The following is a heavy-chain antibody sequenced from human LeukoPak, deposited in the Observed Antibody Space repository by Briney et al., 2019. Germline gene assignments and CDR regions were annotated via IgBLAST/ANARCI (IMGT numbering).Heavy chain of an antibody. CDR1: GFTVSSNY. V-gene: IGHV3-66*01. J-gene: IGHJ4*02. CDR2: IYSGGST. D-gene: IGHD3-10*01. Sequence: PGGSLRLSCAASGFTVSSNYMSWVRQAPGKGLEWVSVIYSGGSTYYADSVEGRFTISRDNSKNTLYLQMNSLRAEDTAVYYCARVGSWFGELSGDYWGQGTLVTVSS. CDR3: ARVGSWFGELSGDY.